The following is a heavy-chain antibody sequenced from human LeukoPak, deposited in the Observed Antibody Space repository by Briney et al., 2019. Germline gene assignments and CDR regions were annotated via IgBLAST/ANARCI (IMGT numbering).Heavy chain of an antibody. D-gene: IGHD3-3*01. CDR3: ASRYYDFWSGYYNPIGAFDI. Sequence: PSETLSLTCAVYGGSFSGYYWSWIRQPPGKGLEWIGEINHSGSTNYNPSLKSRVTISVDTSKNQFSLKLSSVTAADTAVYYCASRYYDFWSGYYNPIGAFDIWGQGTMVTVSS. V-gene: IGHV4-34*01. CDR2: INHSGST. CDR1: GGSFSGYY. J-gene: IGHJ3*02.